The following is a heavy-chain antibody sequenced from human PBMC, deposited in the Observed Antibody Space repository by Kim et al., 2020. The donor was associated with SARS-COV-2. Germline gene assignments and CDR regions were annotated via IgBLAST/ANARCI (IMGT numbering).Heavy chain of an antibody. V-gene: IGHV1-69*01. CDR3: ARGAHRLGNWFDP. Sequence: YAQKFQGRVTITADESTSTADMELSSLRSEDTAGDYCARGAHRLGNWFDPWGQGTLVTVSS. D-gene: IGHD3-10*01. J-gene: IGHJ5*02.